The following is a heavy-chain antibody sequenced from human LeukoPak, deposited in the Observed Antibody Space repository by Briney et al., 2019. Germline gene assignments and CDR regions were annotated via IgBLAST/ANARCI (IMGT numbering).Heavy chain of an antibody. D-gene: IGHD1-7*01. Sequence: PGGSLRLSCAASGFTFSDYYMSWIRQAPGKGLEWVSYISSSGSTIYYADSVKGRFTISRDNSKKTLYLQMNSLRAEDTAIFYCAKDVYNWNFYFDYWGQGTLVTVSS. J-gene: IGHJ4*02. CDR2: ISSSGSTI. CDR1: GFTFSDYY. CDR3: AKDVYNWNFYFDY. V-gene: IGHV3-11*01.